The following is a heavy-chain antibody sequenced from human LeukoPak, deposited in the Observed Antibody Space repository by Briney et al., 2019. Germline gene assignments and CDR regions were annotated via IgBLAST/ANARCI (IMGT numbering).Heavy chain of an antibody. D-gene: IGHD3-10*01. CDR1: GFTFSTNA. Sequence: GGSLRLSCLTSGFTFSTNAMSWVRQAPGKGLEWISGINSDGSFTNYADSVKGRFTISRDNAKNSLYLQMNSLRAEDTAVYYCARANYYGSGSNPRFYGMDVWGQGTTVTVSS. CDR3: ARANYYGSGSNPRFYGMDV. J-gene: IGHJ6*02. V-gene: IGHV3-21*04. CDR2: INSDGSFT.